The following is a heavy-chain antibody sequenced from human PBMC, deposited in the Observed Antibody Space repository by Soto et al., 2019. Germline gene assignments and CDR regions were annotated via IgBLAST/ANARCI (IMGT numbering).Heavy chain of an antibody. CDR1: GGSISSSNW. V-gene: IGHV4-4*02. Sequence: QVQLQESGPGLVKPSGTLSLTCAVSGGSISSSNWWSWVRQPPGKGLEWIEEIYHSGSTNYNPSLRSRVTRSVDKSKNQSSLKLSSVTAADTAVYYCASFRSRKKLLWFGESSLDDAFDIWGQGTMVTVSS. CDR2: IYHSGST. J-gene: IGHJ3*02. CDR3: ASFRSRKKLLWFGESSLDDAFDI. D-gene: IGHD3-10*01.